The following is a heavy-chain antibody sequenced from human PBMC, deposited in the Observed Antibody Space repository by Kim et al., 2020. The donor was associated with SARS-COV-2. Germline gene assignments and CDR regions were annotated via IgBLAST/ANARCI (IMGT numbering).Heavy chain of an antibody. CDR3: ARDATDYGDYWSGYYYGMDV. J-gene: IGHJ6*02. CDR2: IYSGGST. Sequence: GGSLRLSCAASGFTVSSNYMSWVRQAPGKGLEWVSVIYSGGSTYYADSVKGRFTISRDNSKNTLYLQMNSLRAEDTAVYCCARDATDYGDYWSGYYYGMDVWGQGTTVTVSS. V-gene: IGHV3-66*01. D-gene: IGHD4-17*01. CDR1: GFTVSSNY.